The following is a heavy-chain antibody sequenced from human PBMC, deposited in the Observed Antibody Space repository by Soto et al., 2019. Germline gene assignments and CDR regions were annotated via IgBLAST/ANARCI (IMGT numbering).Heavy chain of an antibody. CDR2: IYWDDDK. V-gene: IGHV2-5*02. CDR3: AHIPNYYQYDWFDP. J-gene: IGHJ5*02. D-gene: IGHD3-16*01. CDR1: GFSLTTRGVG. Sequence: QITLKESGPTLVKPTQTLTLTCTFSGFSLTTRGVGVGWIRQPPGKALECLALIYWDDDKRYSPSLHRRRSITKDTSKNQGVLTMTNVDPVDTATYYCAHIPNYYQYDWFDPWGQGTLVSVSS.